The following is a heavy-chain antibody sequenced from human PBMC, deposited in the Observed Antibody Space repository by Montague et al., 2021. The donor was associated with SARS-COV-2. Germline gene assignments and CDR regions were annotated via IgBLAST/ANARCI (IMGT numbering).Heavy chain of an antibody. V-gene: IGHV4-59*01. CDR3: ARDSRTDFDWLFPDSGSYYYYMDV. Sequence: SETLSLTCTVSGGSISSYYWSWIRQPPGKGLEWIGYIYYSGSTNYNPSLKSRVTISADTSKNQFSLKLSSVTAADTAVYYCARDSRTDFDWLFPDSGSYYYYMDVWGKGTTVTVSS. D-gene: IGHD3-9*01. CDR2: IYYSGST. CDR1: GGSISSYY. J-gene: IGHJ6*03.